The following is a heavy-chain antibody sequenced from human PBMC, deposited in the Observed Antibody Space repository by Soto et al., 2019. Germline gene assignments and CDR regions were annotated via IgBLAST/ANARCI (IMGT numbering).Heavy chain of an antibody. J-gene: IGHJ4*02. CDR3: ARGPDRSGFYLFDY. Sequence: SVEVSCKASGGTFSNHAISWVRQAPGQGPEWMGGIIPLSGTTNYAQKFQGRVTITADESMTTAYMELSSLRYEDTAVYYCARGPDRSGFYLFDYWGQGTLVTVSS. V-gene: IGHV1-69*13. CDR1: GGTFSNHA. D-gene: IGHD3-22*01. CDR2: IIPLSGTT.